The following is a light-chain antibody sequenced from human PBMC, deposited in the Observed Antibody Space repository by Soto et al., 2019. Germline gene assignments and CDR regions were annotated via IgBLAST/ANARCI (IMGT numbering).Light chain of an antibody. CDR1: QSVSSSY. CDR3: QQYGSSPWT. J-gene: IGKJ1*01. CDR2: GAS. V-gene: IGKV3-20*01. Sequence: EIVLTHSPGTLSLSPGERATLSCRASQSVSSSYLDWYQHKPGQAPRLLIYGASSRATGIPDRFSGSVSGTDFTLTISRLEPEDFAVYYCQQYGSSPWTFGQGTKVEIK.